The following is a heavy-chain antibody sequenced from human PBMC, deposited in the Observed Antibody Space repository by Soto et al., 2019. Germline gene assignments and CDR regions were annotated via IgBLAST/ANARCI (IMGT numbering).Heavy chain of an antibody. Sequence: LRLSCAASGFTFSSYALNWVRQAPGKGLEWVAEISGSGTSTYYAPSVKGRFIISSDSSKNTLYLRMYSLRAEDTAMYYCAKSLSALFSLGDFKYWGQGALVTVSS. V-gene: IGHV3-23*01. J-gene: IGHJ4*02. CDR2: ISGSGTST. CDR1: GFTFSSYA. CDR3: AKSLSALFSLGDFKY. D-gene: IGHD2-21*01.